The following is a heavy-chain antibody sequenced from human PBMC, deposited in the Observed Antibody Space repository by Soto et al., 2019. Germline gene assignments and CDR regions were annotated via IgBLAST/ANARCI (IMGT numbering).Heavy chain of an antibody. Sequence: PGGSLRLSCAASGFTFSSYSMNWVRQAPGKGLEWVSSISSSSSYIYYADSVKGRFTISRDNAKNSLYLQMNSLRAEDTAVYYCATYTKMTTAIDYWGQGTLVTVSS. D-gene: IGHD4-4*01. V-gene: IGHV3-21*01. J-gene: IGHJ4*02. CDR2: ISSSSSYI. CDR3: ATYTKMTTAIDY. CDR1: GFTFSSYS.